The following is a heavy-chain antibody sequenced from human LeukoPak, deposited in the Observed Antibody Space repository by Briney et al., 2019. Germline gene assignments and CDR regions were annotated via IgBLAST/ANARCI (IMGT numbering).Heavy chain of an antibody. CDR2: IYYSGST. D-gene: IGHD5-24*01. Sequence: SETLSLTCTVSGGSISSSSYYWGWIRQPPGKGLEWIGSIYYSGSTYYNPSLKSRVTISVDTSKNQFSLKLSSVTAADTAVYYCARDRGVEMATIEWFDPWGQGTLVTVSS. J-gene: IGHJ5*02. CDR3: ARDRGVEMATIEWFDP. CDR1: GGSISSSSYY. V-gene: IGHV4-39*07.